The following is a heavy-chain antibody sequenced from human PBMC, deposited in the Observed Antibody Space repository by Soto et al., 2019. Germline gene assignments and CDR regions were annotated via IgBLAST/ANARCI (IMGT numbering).Heavy chain of an antibody. CDR1: GFTFSTYA. V-gene: IGHV3-30-3*01. Sequence: QVQLVESGGGVVQPGTSLRLSCAASGFTFSTYAMHWVRQAPGKGLEWVAVISYDGSDDYYADSVKGRFTTSRDNSKNTLYLQMNSLRAEDTAVYYCARGLSDYVWGSYRDYFDYWGQGTLVTVSS. J-gene: IGHJ4*02. D-gene: IGHD3-16*02. CDR2: ISYDGSDD. CDR3: ARGLSDYVWGSYRDYFDY.